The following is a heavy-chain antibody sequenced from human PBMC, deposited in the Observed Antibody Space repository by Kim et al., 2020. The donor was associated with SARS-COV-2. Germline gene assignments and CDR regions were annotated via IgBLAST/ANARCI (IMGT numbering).Heavy chain of an antibody. CDR1: GGSISSGGYY. V-gene: IGHV4-31*03. Sequence: SETLSLTCTVSGGSISSGGYYWSWIRQHPGKGLEWIGYIYYSGSTYYNPSLKSRVTISVDTSKNQFSLKLSSVTAADTAVYYCARDGYCSGGSCYSELFYGMDVWGQGTTVTVSS. D-gene: IGHD2-15*01. CDR3: ARDGYCSGGSCYSELFYGMDV. J-gene: IGHJ6*02. CDR2: IYYSGST.